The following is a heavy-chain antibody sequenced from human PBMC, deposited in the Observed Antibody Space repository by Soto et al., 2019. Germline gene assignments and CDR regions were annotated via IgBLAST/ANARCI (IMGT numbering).Heavy chain of an antibody. D-gene: IGHD3-10*01. CDR1: GYTFTSYA. CDR2: INAGNGNT. V-gene: IGHV1-3*01. Sequence: QVQLVQSGAEVKKPGASVKVSCKASGYTFTSYAMHWVRQAPGQRLEWMGWINAGNGNTKYSKKCKGTVTITRDTSASTAYMELSSLRSEDTAVYYCARVRGWGSYYNVGGYWGQGTLVTVSS. J-gene: IGHJ4*02. CDR3: ARVRGWGSYYNVGGY.